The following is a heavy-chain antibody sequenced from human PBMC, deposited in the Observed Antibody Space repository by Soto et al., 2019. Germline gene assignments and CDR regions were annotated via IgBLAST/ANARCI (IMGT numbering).Heavy chain of an antibody. D-gene: IGHD3-3*01. J-gene: IGHJ4*02. CDR3: ARGAFGAYSLDY. V-gene: IGHV3-74*01. Sequence: EVQLVDSGGGLVQPGGSLRLSCAASGFTFSSYWIHWVRQAPGEGLVWVSRIKGDGITTNYADSVKGRFTISRDYAKKRVFLQMNSLRAEATAVYSCARGAFGAYSLDYGGQGTLVPFSS. CDR2: IKGDGITT. CDR1: GFTFSSYW.